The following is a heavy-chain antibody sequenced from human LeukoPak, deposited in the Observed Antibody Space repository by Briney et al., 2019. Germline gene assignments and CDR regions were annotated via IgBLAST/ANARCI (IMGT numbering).Heavy chain of an antibody. Sequence: SETLSLTCAVSGGSFSSGDYHWGWIRQPPGKGLEWIASIYYGGRTTYNPSLKGRVTISEDTSNNQFSLKLSSVTAADTAVYYCARLRDIDYNYGYFDYWGQGTLVTVSS. D-gene: IGHD5-18*01. CDR1: GGSFSSGDYH. CDR3: ARLRDIDYNYGYFDY. J-gene: IGHJ4*02. V-gene: IGHV4-39*01. CDR2: IYYGGRT.